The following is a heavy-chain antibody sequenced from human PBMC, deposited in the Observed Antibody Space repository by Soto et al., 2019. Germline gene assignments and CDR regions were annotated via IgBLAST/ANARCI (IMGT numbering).Heavy chain of an antibody. V-gene: IGHV1-58*01. CDR3: AAARRFGLYYYDSSGYYANDAFDI. CDR2: IVVGSGNT. Sequence: QMQLVQSGPEVKKPGTSVKVSCKASGFTFTSSAVQWVRQARGQRLEWIGWIVVGSGNTNYAQKFQERVTITRDMSTSTAYMELSSLRSEDTAVYYCAAARRFGLYYYDSSGYYANDAFDIWGQGTMVTVSS. CDR1: GFTFTSSA. J-gene: IGHJ3*02. D-gene: IGHD3-22*01.